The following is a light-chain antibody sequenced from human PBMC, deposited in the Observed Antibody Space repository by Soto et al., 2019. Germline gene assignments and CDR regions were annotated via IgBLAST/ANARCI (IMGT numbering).Light chain of an antibody. J-gene: IGKJ2*02. CDR2: KAS. V-gene: IGKV1-5*03. Sequence: DIQMTQSPSTLSASVGDRVTITCRASQSIGSWLAWYQQKPGKAPKLLIYKASSLESGVPSRFSGSGSGTEFTLTISSLQPEDFATYYCQQYNTYSRTFGQGTKLEIK. CDR1: QSIGSW. CDR3: QQYNTYSRT.